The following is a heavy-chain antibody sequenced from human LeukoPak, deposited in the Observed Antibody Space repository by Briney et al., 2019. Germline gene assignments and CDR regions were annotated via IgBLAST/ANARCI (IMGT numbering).Heavy chain of an antibody. V-gene: IGHV3-53*05. CDR3: AKDVPEHSSVLLQDYGGFDY. CDR2: IYRAGNT. J-gene: IGHJ4*02. CDR1: RFTVSSNY. Sequence: SGGSLRLSCAASRFTVSSNYMTWVCQAPGKGLEWVSVIYRAGNTYYADYVTGRFTISRDNSKNTLYLQMNSLRAEDTAVYYCAKDVPEHSSVLLQDYGGFDYWGQGTLVTVSS. D-gene: IGHD6-19*01.